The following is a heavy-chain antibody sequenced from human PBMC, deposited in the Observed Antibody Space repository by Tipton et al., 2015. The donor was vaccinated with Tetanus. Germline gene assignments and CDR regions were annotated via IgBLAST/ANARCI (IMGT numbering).Heavy chain of an antibody. V-gene: IGHV3-15*07. CDR3: SSAGIVGFLYRLCF. D-gene: IGHD1-26*01. CDR2: IKSNTDGGTK. J-gene: IGHJ4*02. CDR1: GLFFQNAW. Sequence: SLRLSCATSGLFFQNAWMNWVRQAPGKGLEWVGGIKSNTDGGTKDYAARVKNRFSISRDDPNNMLFLQINSLKTGGAAVYFCSSAGIVGFLYRLCFWGPGTL.